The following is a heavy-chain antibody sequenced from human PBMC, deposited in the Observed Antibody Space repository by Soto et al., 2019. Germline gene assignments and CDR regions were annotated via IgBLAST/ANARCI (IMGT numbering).Heavy chain of an antibody. V-gene: IGHV3-30*18. CDR2: ISKDGSNK. J-gene: IGHJ4*02. CDR3: AKDSAHYGDKHHTSEFDY. D-gene: IGHD4-17*01. CDR1: GFTFSSYG. Sequence: GGSLRLSCAASGFTFSSYGMHWVRQAPGKGLEWVAVISKDGSNKDYAGSVKGRLTISRDKSKNTLYLQMNSLRAEDTAVYYCAKDSAHYGDKHHTSEFDYWGQGTLVTVSS.